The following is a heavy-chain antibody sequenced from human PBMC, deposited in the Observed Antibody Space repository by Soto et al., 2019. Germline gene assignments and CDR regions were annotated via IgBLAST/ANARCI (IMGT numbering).Heavy chain of an antibody. CDR1: GFTFSSYA. Sequence: HPGGSLRLSCAASGFTFSSYAMSWVRQAPGKGLEWVSAISGSGGSTYYADSVKGRFTISRDNSKNTLYLQMNSLRAEDTAVYYCAKVSGDLGGLYYYYYYYMDVWGKGTTVTVSS. V-gene: IGHV3-23*01. CDR2: ISGSGGST. D-gene: IGHD4-17*01. CDR3: AKVSGDLGGLYYYYYYYMDV. J-gene: IGHJ6*03.